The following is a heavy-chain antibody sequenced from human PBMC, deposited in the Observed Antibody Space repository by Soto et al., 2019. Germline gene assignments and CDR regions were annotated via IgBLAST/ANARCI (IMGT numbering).Heavy chain of an antibody. D-gene: IGHD2-15*01. J-gene: IGHJ6*02. Sequence: QVQLVQSGAEVKKPGSSVKVSCKASGGAFSDYAFSWVRQAPGQGLEWLGGIMPIFRAPDSAQKFQGRVTITADEFTRTAYMEMNSLRCEGTSVYYCASWLKGTDIGNYYYGMDVWGQGTKVTVS. CDR1: GGAFSDYA. V-gene: IGHV1-69*12. CDR2: IMPIFRAP. CDR3: ASWLKGTDIGNYYYGMDV.